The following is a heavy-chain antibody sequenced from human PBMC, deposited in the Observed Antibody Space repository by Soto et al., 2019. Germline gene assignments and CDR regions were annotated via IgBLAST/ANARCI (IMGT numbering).Heavy chain of an antibody. J-gene: IGHJ5*02. V-gene: IGHV4-31*03. Sequence: QVQLQESGPGLVKPSQTLSLTCTVSGGSISSGGYYWSWIRQHPGKGLEWIGYIYYSGSTSYHPSLKSRITMSADTSKNQFSLRLTSVTAADTAVYYCASQYDNSIPNWFDPWGQGTLVTVSS. CDR1: GGSISSGGYY. CDR3: ASQYDNSIPNWFDP. D-gene: IGHD4-4*01. CDR2: IYYSGST.